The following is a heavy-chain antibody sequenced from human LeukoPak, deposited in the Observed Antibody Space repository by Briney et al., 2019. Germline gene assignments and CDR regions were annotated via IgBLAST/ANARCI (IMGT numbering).Heavy chain of an antibody. Sequence: PSETLSLTCAVYGGSFSGYYWSWIRQPPGKGLEWIGSIYYSGSTYYNPSLKSRVTISVDTSKNQFSLKLSSVTAADTAVYYCARHRHTAIRKTYYFDYWGQGTLVTVSS. CDR1: GGSFSGYY. D-gene: IGHD5-18*01. CDR3: ARHRHTAIRKTYYFDY. V-gene: IGHV4-34*01. J-gene: IGHJ4*02. CDR2: IYYSGST.